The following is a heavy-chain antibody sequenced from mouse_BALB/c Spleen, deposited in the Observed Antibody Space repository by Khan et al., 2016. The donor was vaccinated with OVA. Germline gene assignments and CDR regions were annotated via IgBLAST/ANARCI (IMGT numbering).Heavy chain of an antibody. CDR2: VNPSTGYT. D-gene: IGHD1-1*01. Sequence: QVQLQQSGAELAKPGASVKMSCKASGYTFTNYWMHWVKQRPGQGLEWIGYVNPSTGYTEYNQKFMDKATLSADKSSSTAYMQLSSLTSEDSAVFYCENQGSISAWFTYWGQGTLVTVSA. CDR1: GYTFTNYW. V-gene: IGHV1-7*01. J-gene: IGHJ3*01. CDR3: ENQGSISAWFTY.